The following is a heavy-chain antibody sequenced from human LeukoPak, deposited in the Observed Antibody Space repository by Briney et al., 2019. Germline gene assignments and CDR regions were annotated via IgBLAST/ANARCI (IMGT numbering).Heavy chain of an antibody. CDR3: AKDKSRTMIVVVIGH. CDR2: ISGSGGST. J-gene: IGHJ4*02. V-gene: IGHV3-23*01. D-gene: IGHD3-22*01. CDR1: GFTFSSYA. Sequence: PGGSLRLSCAASGFTFSSYAMSWVRQAPEKGLEWVSAISGSGGSTYYADSVKGRFTISRDNSKNTLYLQMNSLRAEDTAVYYCAKDKSRTMIVVVIGHWGQGTLVTVSS.